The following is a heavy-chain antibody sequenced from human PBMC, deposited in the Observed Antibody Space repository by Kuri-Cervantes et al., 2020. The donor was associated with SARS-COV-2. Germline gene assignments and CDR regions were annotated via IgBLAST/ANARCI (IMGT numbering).Heavy chain of an antibody. CDR1: GYTLTELS. J-gene: IGHJ4*02. CDR3: ARDLTIVAGGFDY. D-gene: IGHD4/OR15-4a*01. V-gene: IGHV1-18*01. Sequence: ASVKVSCKVSGYTLTELSMHWVRQAPGQGLEWMGWISAYNGNTNYAQKLQGRVTMTTDTSTSTAYMELRSLRSDDTAVYYCARDLTIVAGGFDYWGQGTLVTVSS. CDR2: ISAYNGNT.